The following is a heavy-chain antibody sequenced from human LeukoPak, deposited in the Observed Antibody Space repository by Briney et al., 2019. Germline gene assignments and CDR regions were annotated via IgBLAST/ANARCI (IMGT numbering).Heavy chain of an antibody. CDR3: ARSVEMATPRHYYYYYYMDV. CDR2: IYTSGST. J-gene: IGHJ6*03. D-gene: IGHD5-24*01. Sequence: PSETLSLTCTVSGGSISSYCWSWIRQPPGKGLEWIGYIYTSGSTNYNPSLKSRVTISVDTSKNQFSLKLSSVTAADTAVYYCARSVEMATPRHYYYYYYMDVWGKGTTVTVSS. CDR1: GGSISSYC. V-gene: IGHV4-4*09.